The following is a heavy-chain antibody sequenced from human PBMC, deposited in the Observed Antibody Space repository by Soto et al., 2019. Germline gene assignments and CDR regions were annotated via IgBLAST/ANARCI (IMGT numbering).Heavy chain of an antibody. J-gene: IGHJ3*02. V-gene: IGHV3-15*01. Sequence: GSLRLSCAASGFTFSNAWMSWVRQAPGKVLESVGRIKRTSDGGTTDYAAPVKSRLTITRHDSKNTLSLQMTSLKTEDTAVYYCTTDWWLVVDAADAYDICGQGTTVTGSS. CDR3: TTDWWLVVDAADAYDI. CDR1: GFTFSNAW. CDR2: IKRTSDGGTT. D-gene: IGHD2-15*01.